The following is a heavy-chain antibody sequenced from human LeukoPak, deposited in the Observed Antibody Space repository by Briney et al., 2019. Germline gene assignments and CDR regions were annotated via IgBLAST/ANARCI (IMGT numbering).Heavy chain of an antibody. D-gene: IGHD2-2*02. Sequence: PSETLSLTCAVSGYSISSGYYWGWIRQPPGKGLEWIGSIYFSGSTYYNPSLKSRVTISVDTSKKQFSLKLSSVTAADTAVYYCARGGLRYSLSSWFDAWGQGTLVTVSS. V-gene: IGHV4-38-2*01. J-gene: IGHJ5*02. CDR1: GYSISSGYY. CDR2: IYFSGST. CDR3: ARGGLRYSLSSWFDA.